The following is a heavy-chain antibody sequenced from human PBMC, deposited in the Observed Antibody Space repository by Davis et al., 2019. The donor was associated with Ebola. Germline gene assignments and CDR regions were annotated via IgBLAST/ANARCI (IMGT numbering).Heavy chain of an antibody. CDR2: IYTGDSDT. CDR3: ASLRRTITGMDDAFDI. Sequence: GESLKISCSASGFIFSTYVMSWVRQAPGKGLEWMGIIYTGDSDTRYSPSFRGQVTISADKSTKTAFLVWTGLKASDTAMYYCASLRRTITGMDDAFDIWGQGTMVTVSS. CDR1: GFIFSTYV. J-gene: IGHJ3*02. D-gene: IGHD2-8*02. V-gene: IGHV5-51*01.